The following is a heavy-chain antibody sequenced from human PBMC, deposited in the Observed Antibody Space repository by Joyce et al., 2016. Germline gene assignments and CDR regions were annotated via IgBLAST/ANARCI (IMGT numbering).Heavy chain of an antibody. D-gene: IGHD2-2*01. V-gene: IGHV4-30-2*01. CDR1: GGSISRGGYS. Sequence: QLQLQESGPGLVKPSQTLSLICDVSGGSISRGGYSWSWIRQPPGKGLEWIAYIYHTGSTDYNPSLNHRVSISVDKSKNQFSLGLDSVTAADTAVYYCARSLVVPAAFFDYWGQGILVTVSP. CDR3: ARSLVVPAAFFDY. CDR2: IYHTGST. J-gene: IGHJ4*02.